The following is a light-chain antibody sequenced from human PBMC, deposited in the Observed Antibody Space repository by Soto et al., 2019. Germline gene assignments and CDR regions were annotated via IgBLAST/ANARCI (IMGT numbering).Light chain of an antibody. Sequence: QSVLTQPASVSGSPGQPITVSCTGTSSDVGYYDYVSWYQQHPGKAPQLIIYEVSHRPSGVSDRFSGSKSDNTASLTISGLQPEDEADYYCSSYTSSTTLPFVFGTGTKV. CDR1: SSDVGYYDY. J-gene: IGLJ1*01. CDR2: EVS. V-gene: IGLV2-14*01. CDR3: SSYTSSTTLPFV.